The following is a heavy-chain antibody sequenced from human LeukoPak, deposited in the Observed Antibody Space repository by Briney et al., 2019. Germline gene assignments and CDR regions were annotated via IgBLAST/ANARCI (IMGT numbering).Heavy chain of an antibody. D-gene: IGHD3-22*01. J-gene: IGHJ4*02. V-gene: IGHV4-30-4*01. CDR1: GGSISSGDYY. CDR2: IYYSGST. Sequence: SETLSLTCTVSGGSISSGDYYWSWIRQPPGKGLEWIGYIYYSGSTYYNPSLKSRVTISVDTSKNQFSLKLSSMTAADTAVYYCARSYDSSGYYPSRFDYWGQGTLVTVSS. CDR3: ARSYDSSGYYPSRFDY.